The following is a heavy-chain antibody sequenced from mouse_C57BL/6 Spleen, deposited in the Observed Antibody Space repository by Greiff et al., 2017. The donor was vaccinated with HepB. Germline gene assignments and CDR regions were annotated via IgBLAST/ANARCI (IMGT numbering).Heavy chain of an antibody. V-gene: IGHV5-17*01. CDR3: ARRNYDGAMDY. J-gene: IGHJ4*01. D-gene: IGHD2-4*01. CDR2: ISSGSSTI. CDR1: GFTFSDYG. Sequence: EVNLVESGGGLVKPGGSLKLSCAASGFTFSDYGMHWVRQAPEKGLEWVAYISSGSSTIYYADTVKGRFTISRDNAKNTLFLQMTSLRSEDTAMYYCARRNYDGAMDYWGQGTSVTVSS.